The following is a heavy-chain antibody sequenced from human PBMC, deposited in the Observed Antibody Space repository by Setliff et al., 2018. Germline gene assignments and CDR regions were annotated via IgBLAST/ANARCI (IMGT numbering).Heavy chain of an antibody. V-gene: IGHV7-4-1*02. D-gene: IGHD1-26*01. J-gene: IGHJ2*01. CDR3: VRDTSVVGIGEWELLLRHEYWYFDL. CDR1: GYTFTSYA. Sequence: GASVKVSCKASGYTFTSYAMNWVRQAPGQGLEWMGWINTNTGNPTYAQGFTGRFVFSLDTSVSTAYLQISSLKAEDTAVYYCVRDTSVVGIGEWELLLRHEYWYFDLWGRGTLVTVSS. CDR2: INTNTGNP.